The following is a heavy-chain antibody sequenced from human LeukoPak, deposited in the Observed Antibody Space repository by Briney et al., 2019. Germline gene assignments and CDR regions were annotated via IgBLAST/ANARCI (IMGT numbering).Heavy chain of an antibody. CDR3: AKLMDYGGNSVLGDY. Sequence: SGGSLRLSCAASGFTFSSYWMHWVRQAPGKGLVWVSRINSDGSSTSYADSVKGRFTISRDNSKNTLYLQMNSLRAEDTAVYYCAKLMDYGGNSVLGDYWGQGTLVTVSS. D-gene: IGHD4-23*01. V-gene: IGHV3-74*01. J-gene: IGHJ4*02. CDR2: INSDGSST. CDR1: GFTFSSYW.